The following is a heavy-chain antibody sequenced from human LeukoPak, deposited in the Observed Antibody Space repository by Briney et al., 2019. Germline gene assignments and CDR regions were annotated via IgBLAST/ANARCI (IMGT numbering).Heavy chain of an antibody. V-gene: IGHV3-7*01. J-gene: IGHJ4*02. CDR3: ARLMFLWPPIYFDY. Sequence: GGSLRLSCAASGFTFTTYWMNWVRQAPGKGLDWVANIKQDGSETFYVDSVKGRFTISRDNAKNSVYLQMNSPRAEDTAVYYCARLMFLWPPIYFDYWGQGTLVTVSS. CDR1: GFTFTTYW. D-gene: IGHD2-8*01. CDR2: IKQDGSET.